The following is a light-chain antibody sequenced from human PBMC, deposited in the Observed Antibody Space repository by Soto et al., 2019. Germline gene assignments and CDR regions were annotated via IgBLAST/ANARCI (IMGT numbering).Light chain of an antibody. Sequence: QSVLTQPPSASGSPGQSVTISCTGTSSDVGGYNFVSWYQQHPGKAPKLMIYDVTERPSGVPDRFSGSKSGNTASLTVSGLPGEDDADYYCTSYAGSNIPVLFGGGTKLTVL. V-gene: IGLV2-8*01. J-gene: IGLJ2*01. CDR2: DVT. CDR1: SSDVGGYNF. CDR3: TSYAGSNIPVL.